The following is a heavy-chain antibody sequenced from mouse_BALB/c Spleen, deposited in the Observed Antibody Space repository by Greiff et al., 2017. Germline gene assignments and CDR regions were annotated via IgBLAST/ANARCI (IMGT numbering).Heavy chain of an antibody. CDR2: IYPGNSDT. CDR3: NAYYRYDDYAMDY. D-gene: IGHD2-14*01. Sequence: VQLKQSGTVLARPGASVKMSCKASGYSFTSYWMHWVKQRPGQGLEWIGAIYPGNSDTSYNQKFKGKAKLTAVTSASTAYMELSSLTNEDSAVYYCNAYYRYDDYAMDYWGQGTSVTVSS. J-gene: IGHJ4*01. CDR1: GYSFTSYW. V-gene: IGHV1-5*01.